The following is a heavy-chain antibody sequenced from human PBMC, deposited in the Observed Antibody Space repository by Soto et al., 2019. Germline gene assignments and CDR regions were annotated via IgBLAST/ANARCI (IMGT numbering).Heavy chain of an antibody. Sequence: EVQLLEYGGGLVQRGESLRLSCVASGFTFNKYAMTWVRQAPGKGLEWVSSISGSSSTTYYADSVKGRFTISRDNSKNTVYLHMNTRGTEDTAVYYCAPPRYDYGAAAVGYWGQGPLVTVPS. CDR1: GFTFNKYA. CDR3: APPRYDYGAAAVGY. CDR2: ISGSSSTT. D-gene: IGHD4-17*01. V-gene: IGHV3-23*01. J-gene: IGHJ4*01.